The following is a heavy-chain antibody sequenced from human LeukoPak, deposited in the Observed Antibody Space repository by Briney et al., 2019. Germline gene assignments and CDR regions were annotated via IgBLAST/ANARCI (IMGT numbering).Heavy chain of an antibody. D-gene: IGHD2-15*01. Sequence: GSLRLSCAASGFTFSDYYMNWVRQAPGKGLEWVAHISRSGTALYYADSVKGRFTISRDNARNSLDLQMNSLRAEDTAVYYCAKWSELPYFDYWGQGAPVTVSS. CDR3: AKWSELPYFDY. J-gene: IGHJ4*02. CDR1: GFTFSDYY. CDR2: ISRSGTAL. V-gene: IGHV3-11*04.